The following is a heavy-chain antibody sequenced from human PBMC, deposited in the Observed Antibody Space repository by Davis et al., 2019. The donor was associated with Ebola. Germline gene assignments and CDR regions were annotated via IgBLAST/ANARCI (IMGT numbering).Heavy chain of an antibody. J-gene: IGHJ4*02. CDR1: GFTFGDYA. V-gene: IGHV3-11*01. D-gene: IGHD5-12*01. CDR2: ISSSGSTI. CDR3: ARSYLTYSGYGWAY. Sequence: GESLKISCTASGFTFGDYAISWFRQAPGKGLEWVSYISSSGSTIYYADSVKGRFTISRDNAKNSLYLQMNSLRAEDTAVYYCARSYLTYSGYGWAYWGQGTLVTVSS.